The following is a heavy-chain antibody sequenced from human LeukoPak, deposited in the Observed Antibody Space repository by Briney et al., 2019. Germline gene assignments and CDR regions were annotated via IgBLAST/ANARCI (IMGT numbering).Heavy chain of an antibody. V-gene: IGHV3-7*03. D-gene: IGHD1-1*01. CDR3: ASQSKPRNNWYYFDF. CDR1: GFTFSNYW. CDR2: IKPDGSET. Sequence: GGSLRLSCAASGFTFSNYWMSWVRQAPEKGLEWVANIKPDGSETYSVDSVRGRFTISRDNAKNSLYLQMNSLRAEDTAVYYCASQSKPRNNWYYFDFWGQGTLVTVSS. J-gene: IGHJ4*02.